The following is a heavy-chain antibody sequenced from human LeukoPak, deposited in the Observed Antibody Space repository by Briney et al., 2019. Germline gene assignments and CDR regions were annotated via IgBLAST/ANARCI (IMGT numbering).Heavy chain of an antibody. CDR1: GYTFSIYG. CDR2: ISAYNGKT. Sequence: ASVRVSCKASGYTFSIYGFSWVRQAPGQGLEWMGWISAYNGKTNYAQKFQGRVTMTTDTSTSTAHMELRSLRSDDTAVYYCARVQRIGGIVGASGFRAYMDVWGKGTTVTVSS. CDR3: ARVQRIGGIVGASGFRAYMDV. J-gene: IGHJ6*03. D-gene: IGHD1-26*01. V-gene: IGHV1-18*01.